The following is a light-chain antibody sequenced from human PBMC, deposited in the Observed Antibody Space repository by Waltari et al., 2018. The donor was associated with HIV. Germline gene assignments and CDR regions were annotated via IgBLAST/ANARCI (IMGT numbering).Light chain of an antibody. CDR3: CSYAGSSTVV. CDR1: SSDVGGYNY. V-gene: IGLV2-23*02. CDR2: DVS. J-gene: IGLJ2*01. Sequence: QSALTQPASVSGSPGQSITISCTGTSSDVGGYNYVSWYQQHPGKAPKLMIYDVSKRPPGVSNRFSGSKSGNTASLTISGLQAEDEADYYCCSYAGSSTVVFGGGTKLTVL.